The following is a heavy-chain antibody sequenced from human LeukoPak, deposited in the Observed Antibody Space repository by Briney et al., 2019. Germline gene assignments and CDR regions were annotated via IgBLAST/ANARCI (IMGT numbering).Heavy chain of an antibody. J-gene: IGHJ4*02. D-gene: IGHD3-10*01. CDR1: GFTFSSYW. CDR2: INTDGSST. V-gene: IGHV3-74*01. Sequence: GGSLRLSCAASGFTFSSYWMHWVRQAPGKGLVWVSRINTDGSSTSYADSVKGRFTISRDNAKNTLYLQMNSLRAEDTAVYYCARVPLWFGDLGGIDYGAQETLVTVSS. CDR3: ARVPLWFGDLGGIDY.